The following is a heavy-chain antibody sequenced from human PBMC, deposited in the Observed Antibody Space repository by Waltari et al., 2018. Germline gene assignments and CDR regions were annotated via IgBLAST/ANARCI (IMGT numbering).Heavy chain of an antibody. J-gene: IGHJ5*02. D-gene: IGHD3-22*01. V-gene: IGHV1-2*06. CDR1: GYTFTGYY. Sequence: QVQLVQSGAEVKKPGASVKVSCKASGYTFTGYYFHWVRQATGQGLEWIGRINPNTGDTTDAQEFQGRVTRIRDTSISTAYMELTSLRSEDTAVYYCARDWGYYSDTSGYPSNWFGPWGQGTLVTVSS. CDR3: ARDWGYYSDTSGYPSNWFGP. CDR2: INPNTGDT.